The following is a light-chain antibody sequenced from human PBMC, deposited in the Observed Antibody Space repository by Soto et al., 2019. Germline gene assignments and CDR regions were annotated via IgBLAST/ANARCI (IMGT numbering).Light chain of an antibody. CDR2: EVD. CDR3: SSYTVINTAV. CDR1: SSDVGAYNY. V-gene: IGLV2-14*01. J-gene: IGLJ3*02. Sequence: QSALTQPASVSGSPGQSISISCTGSSSDVGAYNYVAWYQQKPGKAPKLLIYEVDNRPSGISNRFSGSKSGNTASLTISGLQTEDEADYYCSSYTVINTAVFGGGTKLTVL.